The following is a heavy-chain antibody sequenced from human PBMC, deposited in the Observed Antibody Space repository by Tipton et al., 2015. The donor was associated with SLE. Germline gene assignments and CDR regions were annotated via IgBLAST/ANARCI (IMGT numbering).Heavy chain of an antibody. V-gene: IGHV3-23*03. CDR3: AKAYSSSWSY. Sequence: SLRLSCAASGFTFSSYAMSWVRQAPGKGLEWVSIIYSGGSTYYADSVKGRFTISRDNSKNTLFLQMNSLRAEDTALYYCAKAYSSSWSYWCQGTLVTVSS. J-gene: IGHJ4*02. CDR2: IIYSGGST. D-gene: IGHD6-13*01. CDR1: GFTFSSYA.